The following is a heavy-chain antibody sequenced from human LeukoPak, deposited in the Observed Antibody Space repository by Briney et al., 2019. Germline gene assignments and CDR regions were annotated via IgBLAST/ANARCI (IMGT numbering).Heavy chain of an antibody. CDR3: ARTYLTMSGSPREYFDY. J-gene: IGHJ4*02. CDR1: GGTXSSYA. D-gene: IGHD3-10*01. CDR2: IIPIFGTA. V-gene: IGHV1-69*13. Sequence: SVKVSRKASGGTXSSYAISWVRQAPGQGLEWMGGIIPIFGTANYAQKFQGRVTITADESTSTAYMELSSLRSEDTAVYYCARTYLTMSGSPREYFDYWGQGTLVTVSS.